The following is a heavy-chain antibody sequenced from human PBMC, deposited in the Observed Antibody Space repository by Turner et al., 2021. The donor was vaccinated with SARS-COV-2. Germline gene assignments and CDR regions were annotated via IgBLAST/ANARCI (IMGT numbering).Heavy chain of an antibody. CDR3: ARDSPHYYDSSGYYKDAFDI. Sequence: EVQLVDSGGGLVKPGGSLRLSCAASVFTFSSYSMNWVRQAPGKGVEGVSSISSSSRYIYHADSVKGRFTISRDNTKKSLYLQMNSLRAEDTAVYYCARDSPHYYDSSGYYKDAFDIWGQGTMVTVSS. CDR2: ISSSSRYI. CDR1: VFTFSSYS. D-gene: IGHD3-22*01. J-gene: IGHJ3*02. V-gene: IGHV3-21*01.